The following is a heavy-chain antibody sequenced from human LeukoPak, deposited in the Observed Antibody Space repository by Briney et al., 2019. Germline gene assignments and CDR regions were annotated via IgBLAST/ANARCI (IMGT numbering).Heavy chain of an antibody. J-gene: IGHJ6*02. V-gene: IGHV3-7*01. D-gene: IGHD1-26*01. CDR3: ARDRYQSGSYSYYYYYGMDV. CDR2: IKEDGSER. Sequence: GGSLRLSCEGSAFIFSGHWMNWVRQTPGKGLEWVASIKEDGSERQYVDSVKGRFTISRDNAKNSLYLQMNSLRAEDTAVYYCARDRYQSGSYSYYYYYGMDVWGQGTTVTVSS. CDR1: AFIFSGHW.